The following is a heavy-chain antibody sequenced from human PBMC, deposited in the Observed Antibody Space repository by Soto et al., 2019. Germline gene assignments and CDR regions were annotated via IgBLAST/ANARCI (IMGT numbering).Heavy chain of an antibody. Sequence: ASVKVSCKASGYTFSDYGISWLRQAPGQRPEYMGWISTNNGNTKYAQNIQGRVTMTTDTSTSTGYMELRSLRPDDTAVYYCAIQRAGAYGMDVWGQGTTVTVSS. D-gene: IGHD3-10*01. J-gene: IGHJ6*02. V-gene: IGHV1-18*01. CDR1: GYTFSDYG. CDR2: ISTNNGNT. CDR3: AIQRAGAYGMDV.